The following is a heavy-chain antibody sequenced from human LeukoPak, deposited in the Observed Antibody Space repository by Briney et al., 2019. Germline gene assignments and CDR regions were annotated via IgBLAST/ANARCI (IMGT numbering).Heavy chain of an antibody. CDR3: ARDQGLLVVAGRFGY. CDR1: GFTFSSYI. J-gene: IGHJ4*02. D-gene: IGHD6-19*01. Sequence: GGSLRLSCAASGFTFSSYIMNWVRQAPGKGLEWVSSISSSNSYIYNADSVKGRFTISRDSAKNSLYLQMNSLRAEDTAVYYCARDQGLLVVAGRFGYWGQGTLVTVSS. CDR2: ISSSNSYI. V-gene: IGHV3-21*01.